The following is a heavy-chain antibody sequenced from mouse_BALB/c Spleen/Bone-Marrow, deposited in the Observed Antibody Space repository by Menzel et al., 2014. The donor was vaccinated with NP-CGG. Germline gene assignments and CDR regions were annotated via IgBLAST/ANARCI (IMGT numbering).Heavy chain of an antibody. V-gene: IGHV1-5*01. Sequence: EVQLQQSGTVLARPGASVKMSCKASGYSFTCYWMHWVKQRPGQGLEWIGAIYPGNSDTRYNQKFKGKAKLTAVTSASTAYMELSSLTNEDSAVYYCTGYGNYVETSFAYWGQGTLVTVSA. CDR1: GYSFTCYW. CDR2: IYPGNSDT. CDR3: TGYGNYVETSFAY. D-gene: IGHD2-1*01. J-gene: IGHJ3*01.